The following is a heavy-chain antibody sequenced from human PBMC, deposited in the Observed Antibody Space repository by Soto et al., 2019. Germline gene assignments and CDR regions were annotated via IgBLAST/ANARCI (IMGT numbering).Heavy chain of an antibody. D-gene: IGHD2-15*01. V-gene: IGHV3-30-3*01. CDR2: VSFDGSNK. CDR3: ARLPGPLVAVLYVYPLDGREAMSDVDV. CDR1: GFTVNYYP. Sequence: QMQLVESGGGVVQPGGSLRLSSADSGFTVNYYPMHSIRQAPGKGLEWLAVVSFDGSNKYYAYSVKGRFTISKDNSENTLYLHMNSLRREDTAVYYCARLPGPLVAVLYVYPLDGREAMSDVDVWGQGTTVTVSS. J-gene: IGHJ6*02.